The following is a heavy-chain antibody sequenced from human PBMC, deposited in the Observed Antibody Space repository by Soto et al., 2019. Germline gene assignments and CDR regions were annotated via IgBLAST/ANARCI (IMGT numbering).Heavy chain of an antibody. J-gene: IGHJ5*02. V-gene: IGHV1-2*02. CDR1: GYTFTDYY. CDR2: LNPKSGDT. D-gene: IGHD2-21*02. CDR3: ARGDFDTTANFYADWFDP. Sequence: QVQLVQSGTEVKKAGASVKVTCKASGYTFTDYYIHWLRQAPGQGLEWLGWLNPKSGDTKYAQKFQGRVTMTNDTSISTAYMELSRLGSDDTAVYYCARGDFDTTANFYADWFDPWGQGTLVTVSS.